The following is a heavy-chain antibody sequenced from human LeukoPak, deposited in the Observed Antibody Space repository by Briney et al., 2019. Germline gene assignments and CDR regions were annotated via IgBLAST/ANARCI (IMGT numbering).Heavy chain of an antibody. CDR2: IYIGGST. Sequence: GGSLRLSCAASGFTVSSKYMSWVRQAPGKGLEWVSVIYIGGSTYYADSVKGRFTISRDNSKNTLYLQMNNLRAEDTAVYYCARVHPRGSISRGYFDYWGQGTLVTVSS. CDR3: ARVHPRGSISRGYFDY. CDR1: GFTVSSKY. D-gene: IGHD3-10*01. V-gene: IGHV3-66*01. J-gene: IGHJ4*02.